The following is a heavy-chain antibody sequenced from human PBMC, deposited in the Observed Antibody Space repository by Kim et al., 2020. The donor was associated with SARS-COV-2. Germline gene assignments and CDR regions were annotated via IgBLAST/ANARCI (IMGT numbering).Heavy chain of an antibody. J-gene: IGHJ6*02. Sequence: GGSLRLSCVGSGFSFSTYWMSWVRQAPGKGLEWVANIKQDESEKYYVDSVKGRFTISRDNTKNSLYLQMNSLRVEDTAVYYCARVRTEIYYGMDVWGQGTTVTASS. CDR1: GFSFSTYW. CDR2: IKQDESEK. CDR3: ARVRTEIYYGMDV. V-gene: IGHV3-7*01.